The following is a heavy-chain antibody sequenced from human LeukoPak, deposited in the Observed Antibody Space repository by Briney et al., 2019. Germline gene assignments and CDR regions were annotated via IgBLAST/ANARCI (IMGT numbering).Heavy chain of an antibody. CDR1: GFTFDDYG. J-gene: IGHJ5*02. CDR2: INWNGGST. CDR3: ARRRGSSSWEEFDP. Sequence: GGSLRLSCAASGFTFDDYGMSWVRQAPGKGLEWVSGINWNGGSTGYADSVKGRFTISRDNAKNSLYLQMNSLRAKDTALYCCARRRGSSSWEEFDPWGQGTLVTVSS. V-gene: IGHV3-20*04. D-gene: IGHD6-13*01.